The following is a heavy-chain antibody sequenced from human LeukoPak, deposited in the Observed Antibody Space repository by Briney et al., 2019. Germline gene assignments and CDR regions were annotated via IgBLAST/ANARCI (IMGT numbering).Heavy chain of an antibody. D-gene: IGHD6-6*01. Sequence: ALVKVSCKASGYTFTSYGISWVRQAPGQGLEWMGWISAYNGNTNYAQKLQGRVTMTTDTSTSTAHMELRSLRSDDTAVYYCARDGARYSSSSRWFDPWGQGTLVTVSS. CDR3: ARDGARYSSSSRWFDP. CDR2: ISAYNGNT. V-gene: IGHV1-18*01. CDR1: GYTFTSYG. J-gene: IGHJ5*02.